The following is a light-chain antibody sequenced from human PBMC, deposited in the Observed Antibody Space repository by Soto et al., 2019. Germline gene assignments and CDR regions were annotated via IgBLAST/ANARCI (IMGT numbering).Light chain of an antibody. CDR3: ASWDASLKAVL. V-gene: IGLV1-47*01. Sequence: QSVLTQPPSASGAPGQRVTISCSGSSSNIGSHYLYWYQQVPGTAPKLLIYRDDRRPSGVPGRFSGSKSGTSASLDISGLRSDDEGDYLCASWDASLKAVLFGGGTKLTVL. CDR1: SSNIGSHY. CDR2: RDD. J-gene: IGLJ2*01.